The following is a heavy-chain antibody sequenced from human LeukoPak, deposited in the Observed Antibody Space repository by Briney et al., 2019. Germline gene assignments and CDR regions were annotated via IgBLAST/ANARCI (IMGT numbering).Heavy chain of an antibody. CDR1: GFTFSSYA. CDR2: IVASGDTT. J-gene: IGHJ4*02. CDR3: AKGTRSSFRGYFEY. Sequence: GGSLRLSCAASGFTFSSYAMHWVCQAPGKGLEWVSTIVASGDTTYYADSVKGRFTISRDNSKDTLYVQMNSLRADDTALYYCAKGTRSSFRGYFEYWGQGTLVTVSP. V-gene: IGHV3-23*01. D-gene: IGHD2-2*01.